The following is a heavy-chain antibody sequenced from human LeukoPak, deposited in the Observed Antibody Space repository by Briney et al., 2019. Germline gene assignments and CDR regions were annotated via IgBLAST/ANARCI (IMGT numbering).Heavy chain of an antibody. CDR2: LNYSGST. CDR3: ARYVVYGSGKYYFDY. Sequence: SETLSLTCTVSGGSVSSTTYYWSWIRQPPGKGLEWIASLNYSGSTYYNPSLKSRVTISVDTSENQFSLKLSSVTAADTAVYYCARYVVYGSGKYYFDYWGQGTLVTVSS. J-gene: IGHJ4*02. V-gene: IGHV4-39*01. CDR1: GGSVSSTTYY. D-gene: IGHD3-10*01.